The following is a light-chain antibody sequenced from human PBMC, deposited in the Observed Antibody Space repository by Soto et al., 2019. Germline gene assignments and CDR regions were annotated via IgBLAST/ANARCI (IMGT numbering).Light chain of an antibody. CDR1: QSVRSNY. Sequence: EIVLTQSPGTMSLSPGETATLSCRASQSVRSNYLAWYQQKPGQAPRFLIYDASSRATGIPDRFSGSGSGTDFTLTISRLEPEDFAVYYCQQYGSSPRTFGGGTKVEIK. J-gene: IGKJ4*01. CDR3: QQYGSSPRT. V-gene: IGKV3-20*01. CDR2: DAS.